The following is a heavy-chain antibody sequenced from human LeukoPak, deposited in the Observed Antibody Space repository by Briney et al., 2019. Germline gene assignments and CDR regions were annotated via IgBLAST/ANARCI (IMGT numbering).Heavy chain of an antibody. CDR3: ARGVPLVYADY. CDR2: INPNSGGT. V-gene: IGHV1-2*02. J-gene: IGHJ4*02. CDR1: GYTFTVYY. D-gene: IGHD2-8*01. Sequence: APVKVSCTASGYTFTVYYMHWVRQAPGQGLEWMGWINPNSGGTNYAQKFQGRVTMTRDTSISTAYMELSRLRSDDTAVYYCARGVPLVYADYWGQGTLVTVSS.